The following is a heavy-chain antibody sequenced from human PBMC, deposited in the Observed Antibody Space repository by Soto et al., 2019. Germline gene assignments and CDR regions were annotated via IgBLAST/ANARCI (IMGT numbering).Heavy chain of an antibody. J-gene: IGHJ6*02. D-gene: IGHD3-16*01. Sequence: SVKVSCKASGRTFSSYAISWVRQAPGQGLQWMGGIIPIFGTANYAQKFKGRVTITADKSTSTAYMELSSLRSEDTAVYYCARAHCDYLPDNYYYYGMDVWGQGTAV. V-gene: IGHV1-69*06. CDR3: ARAHCDYLPDNYYYYGMDV. CDR1: GRTFSSYA. CDR2: IIPIFGTA.